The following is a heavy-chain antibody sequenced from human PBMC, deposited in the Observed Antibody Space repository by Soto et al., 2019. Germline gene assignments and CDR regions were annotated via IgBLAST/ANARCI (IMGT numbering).Heavy chain of an antibody. CDR2: IRSKAYGGTT. J-gene: IGHJ6*02. CDR1: GFTFGYYA. CDR3: TXDLGYSSSAGYYYGMDV. V-gene: IGHV3-49*05. Sequence: KPGGSLRLSCTASGFTFGYYAMSWFRQAPGKGLEWVGFIRSKAYGGTTEYAASVKGRFTISRDDSKSIAYLQMNSLKTEDTAVYYCTXDLGYSSSAGYYYGMDVWGLGTTVTVSS. D-gene: IGHD6-6*01.